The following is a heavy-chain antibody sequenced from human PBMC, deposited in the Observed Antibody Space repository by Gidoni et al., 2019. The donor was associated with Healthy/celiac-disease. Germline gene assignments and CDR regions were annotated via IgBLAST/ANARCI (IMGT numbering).Heavy chain of an antibody. CDR3: ARDRGPYGDYDDGHWFDP. CDR2: INPSGGST. Sequence: QVQLVQSGAEVKKPGASVKVSCKASGYTFTSYYMHWVRQAPGQGLEWMGIINPSGGSTSYAQKFQGRVTMTRDTSTSTVYMELSSLRSEDTAVYYCARDRGPYGDYDDGHWFDPWGQGTLVTVSS. D-gene: IGHD4-17*01. V-gene: IGHV1-46*01. J-gene: IGHJ5*02. CDR1: GYTFTSYY.